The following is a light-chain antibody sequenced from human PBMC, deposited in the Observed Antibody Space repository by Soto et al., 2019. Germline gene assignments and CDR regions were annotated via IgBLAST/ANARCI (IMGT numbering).Light chain of an antibody. Sequence: EILMTQSPATLSVSPGESATLPCSASHRVSSYLAWYQQKPGQAPRLLIYDVSNRATGIPARFSGSGSGTDFTLTISSLEPEDFAVYYCQQRNYWQVTFGQGTRLEIK. CDR3: QQRNYWQVT. V-gene: IGKV3-11*01. J-gene: IGKJ5*01. CDR2: DVS. CDR1: HRVSSY.